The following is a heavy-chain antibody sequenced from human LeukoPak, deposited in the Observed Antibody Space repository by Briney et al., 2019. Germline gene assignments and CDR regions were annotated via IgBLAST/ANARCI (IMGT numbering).Heavy chain of an antibody. D-gene: IGHD1-14*01. CDR1: GFTFSSAW. CDR2: ISYDGSNK. CDR3: ARARYPGINWFDP. V-gene: IGHV3-30-3*01. Sequence: GGSLRLSCAASGFTFSSAWMNWVRQAPGKGLEWVAVISYDGSNKYYADSVKGRFTISRDNSKNTLYLQMNSLRAEDTAVYYCARARYPGINWFDPWGQGTLVTVSS. J-gene: IGHJ5*02.